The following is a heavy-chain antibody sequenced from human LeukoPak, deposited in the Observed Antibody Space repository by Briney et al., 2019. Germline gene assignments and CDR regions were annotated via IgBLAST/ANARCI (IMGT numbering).Heavy chain of an antibody. J-gene: IGHJ4*02. V-gene: IGHV3-30*02. CDR2: IRYDGSNK. Sequence: PGGSLRLSCAASGFTFSSHGMHWVRQAPGKGLDWVAFIRYDGSNKYYADSVKGRFTISRDNSKNTLYLQMNGLRAEDTAVYYCAKDSSGSYNYFDYWGQGTLVTVSS. CDR3: AKDSSGSYNYFDY. CDR1: GFTFSSHG. D-gene: IGHD1-26*01.